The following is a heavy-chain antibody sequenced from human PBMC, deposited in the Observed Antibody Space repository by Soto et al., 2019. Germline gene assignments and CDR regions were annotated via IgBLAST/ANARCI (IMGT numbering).Heavy chain of an antibody. CDR3: ANDPRGPYS. V-gene: IGHV3-23*01. CDR2: ISGSGGDT. Sequence: VQLLESGGDLVQPGGSLRLSCAASGLTFNKYDMSWVRQAPGKGLEWVSGISGSGGDTYYADSVMGRFTISRDNSKSTLYPQINSLRAEDTATYYCANDPRGPYSWGQGTLVTVSS. J-gene: IGHJ4*02. CDR1: GLTFNKYD.